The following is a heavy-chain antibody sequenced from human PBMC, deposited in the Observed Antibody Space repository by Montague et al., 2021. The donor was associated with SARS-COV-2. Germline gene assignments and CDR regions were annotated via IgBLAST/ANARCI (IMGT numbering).Heavy chain of an antibody. V-gene: IGHV4-34*12. D-gene: IGHD3/OR15-3a*01. J-gene: IGHJ6*02. Sequence: SETLSLTCAVSGKSYSPYHGSFNSYHWSWIPQSQGKGREGMGDIKRGETKNNRSLKSQVTISLDTAREQFFLTLTSVTAADTAVYYCASRPAPLLHLDWSQSYYDYYGLDVWGQGTTVVVS. CDR2: IKRGET. CDR1: GKSYSPYHGSFNSYH. CDR3: ASRPAPLLHLDWSQSYYDYYGLDV.